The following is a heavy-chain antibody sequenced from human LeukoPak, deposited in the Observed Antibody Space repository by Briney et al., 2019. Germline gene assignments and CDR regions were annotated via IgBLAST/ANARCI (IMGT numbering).Heavy chain of an antibody. Sequence: GGSLRLSCAASGFTFSDYYMSWIRQAPGKGLEWVSYISSSGSTIYYADSVKGRFTIFRDNAKNSLYLQMNSLRAEDTAVYYCARVRGYYDSSGYLFYWGQGTLVTVSS. V-gene: IGHV3-11*01. CDR3: ARVRGYYDSSGYLFY. CDR1: GFTFSDYY. D-gene: IGHD3-22*01. CDR2: ISSSGSTI. J-gene: IGHJ4*02.